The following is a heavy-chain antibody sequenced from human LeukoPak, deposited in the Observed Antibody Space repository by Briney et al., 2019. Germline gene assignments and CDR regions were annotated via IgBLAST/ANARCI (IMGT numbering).Heavy chain of an antibody. Sequence: GGSLRLSCAASGFTFSSYWMHWVRQAPGKGLVWVSRINTDGSSTSYADSVKGRFTISRDNAKNTLYLQMNSLRAEDTAVYYCARPHWANYYGSGSPLGYWGQGTLVTVSS. CDR2: INTDGSST. J-gene: IGHJ4*02. D-gene: IGHD3-10*01. CDR1: GFTFSSYW. CDR3: ARPHWANYYGSGSPLGY. V-gene: IGHV3-74*01.